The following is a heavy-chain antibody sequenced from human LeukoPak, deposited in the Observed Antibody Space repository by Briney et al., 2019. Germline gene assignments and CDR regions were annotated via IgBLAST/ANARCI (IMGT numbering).Heavy chain of an antibody. Sequence: ASVKVSCKASGYTFTGYYMHWVRQAPGQGLEWMGWINPNSGGTNYAQKFQGRVTMTRDTSINTAYMELSRLRSDDTAVYYCARALVGATINSDYWGQGTLVTVSS. J-gene: IGHJ4*02. CDR2: INPNSGGT. V-gene: IGHV1-2*02. D-gene: IGHD1-26*01. CDR3: ARALVGATINSDY. CDR1: GYTFTGYY.